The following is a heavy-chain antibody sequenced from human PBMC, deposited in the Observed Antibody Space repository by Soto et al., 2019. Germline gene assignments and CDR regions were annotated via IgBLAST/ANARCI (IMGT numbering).Heavy chain of an antibody. J-gene: IGHJ4*02. CDR3: ANAPTYYYDSSGLAGDY. CDR1: GFTFSSYA. CDR2: ISGSGGST. Sequence: GGSLRLSCAASGFTFSSYAMSWVRQAPGKGLEWVSAISGSGGSTYYADSVKGRFTISRDNSKNTLYLQMNSLRAEDTAVYYCANAPTYYYDSSGLAGDYWGQGTLVTVSS. D-gene: IGHD3-22*01. V-gene: IGHV3-23*01.